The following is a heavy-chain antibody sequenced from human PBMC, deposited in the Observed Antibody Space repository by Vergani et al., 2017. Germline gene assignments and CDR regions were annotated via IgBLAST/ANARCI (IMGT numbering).Heavy chain of an antibody. D-gene: IGHD4-23*01. J-gene: IGHJ6*03. CDR1: GGSISSGGYS. Sequence: QLQLQESGSGLVKPSQTLSLTCAVSGGSISSGGYSWSWIRQPPGKGLEWIGYIYHRGSTYYNPSLKSRFTISVDRSKNQFALKLSSVTAPYTAVYYCARNYCGNSHYYYYMDVWGKGSTVTVSS. CDR3: ARNYCGNSHYYYYMDV. V-gene: IGHV4-30-2*01. CDR2: IYHRGST.